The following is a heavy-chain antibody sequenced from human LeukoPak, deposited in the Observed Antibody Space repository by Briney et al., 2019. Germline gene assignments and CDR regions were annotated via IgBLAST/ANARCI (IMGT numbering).Heavy chain of an antibody. CDR3: ARDSDYYMDV. V-gene: IGHV3-66*02. CDR2: IYSGGST. J-gene: IGHJ6*03. Sequence: GGSLRLTCAASGLTVSSNYMSWVRQAPGKGLEWVSVIYSGGSTYYADSVKGRFTISRDNSKNTLYLQMNSLRAEDTAVYYCARDSDYYMDVWGKGTTVTVSS. D-gene: IGHD3-10*01. CDR1: GLTVSSNY.